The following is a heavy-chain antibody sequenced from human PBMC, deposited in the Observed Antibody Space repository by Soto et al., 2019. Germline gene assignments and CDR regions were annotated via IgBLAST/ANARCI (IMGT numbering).Heavy chain of an antibody. CDR1: GFTLTSYT. Sequence: GGSLRLSCAASGFTLTSYTMNWVRQASGKGLEWVSSITSSSSHIYYADSVKGRFTISRDNAGNSLYLQMNSLRAEDSAVYYCVRERGLSSFYGMDVWGQGTKVTVYS. CDR3: VRERGLSSFYGMDV. J-gene: IGHJ6*02. V-gene: IGHV3-21*01. D-gene: IGHD3-10*01. CDR2: ITSSSSHI.